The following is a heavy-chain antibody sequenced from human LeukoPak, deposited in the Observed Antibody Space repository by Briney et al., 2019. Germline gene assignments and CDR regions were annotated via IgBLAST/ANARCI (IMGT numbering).Heavy chain of an antibody. CDR1: GFTFSSYE. CDR2: ISSFSSTI. D-gene: IGHD3-10*01. V-gene: IGHV3-48*03. CDR3: ARSPNYKGYFDY. J-gene: IGHJ4*02. Sequence: GGSLRLSCAASGFTFSSYEMNWVRQAPGKGLEWLSYISSFSSTIYYADSVMGRFTISRDNAKNSLYLQMNSLRAEDTAVYYCARSPNYKGYFDYWGQGTLVTVSS.